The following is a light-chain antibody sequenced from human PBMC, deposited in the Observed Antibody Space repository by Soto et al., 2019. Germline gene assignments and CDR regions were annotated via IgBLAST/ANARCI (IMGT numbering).Light chain of an antibody. CDR1: QSVSRR. CDR3: HHYET. V-gene: IGKV3-20*01. CDR2: GAS. Sequence: EVVLTQSPGTLSLSPVGRATLSCRASQSVSRRLAWYQQSPGQSPRLPISGASMRASGVPVRFIGSGFGTDFTLTITRLEPEDFTVYYCHHYETCGQGTKVDIK. J-gene: IGKJ1*01.